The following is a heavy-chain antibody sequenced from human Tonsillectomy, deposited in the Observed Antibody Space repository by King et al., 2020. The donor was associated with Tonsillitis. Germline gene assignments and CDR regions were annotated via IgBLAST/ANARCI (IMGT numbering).Heavy chain of an antibody. CDR2: ISHSGSAR. V-gene: IGHV3-23*04. J-gene: IGHJ2*01. CDR1: GFSFSSYA. Sequence: VQLVESGGRLVEPGGSLRLSCEVSGFSFSSYAMSWVRQAPGKGLEWVSGISHSGSARFYAPSVKGRFTISRDNSENTLFLQMSSLRVDDSSLYYCARYREYDTSGPALWGRGTLVTVSS. CDR3: ARYREYDTSGPAL. D-gene: IGHD2/OR15-2a*01.